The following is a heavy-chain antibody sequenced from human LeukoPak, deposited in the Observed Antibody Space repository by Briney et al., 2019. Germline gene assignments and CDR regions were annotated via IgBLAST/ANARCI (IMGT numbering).Heavy chain of an antibody. Sequence: SETLSLTCTVSGGSISSSSYYWGWIRQPPGKGLEWIGSIYYSGSTYYNPSLKSRVTISVDTSKNQFSLKLSSVTAADTAVYYCARSSGWYLAPDYWGQGTLVTVSS. CDR2: IYYSGST. J-gene: IGHJ4*02. D-gene: IGHD6-19*01. CDR1: GGSISSSSYY. V-gene: IGHV4-39*01. CDR3: ARSSGWYLAPDY.